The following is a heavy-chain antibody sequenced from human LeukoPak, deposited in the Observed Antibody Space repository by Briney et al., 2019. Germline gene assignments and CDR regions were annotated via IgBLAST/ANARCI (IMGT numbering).Heavy chain of an antibody. V-gene: IGHV3-7*01. CDR3: ARDAVGYCSGGSCYKPFDY. Sequence: PGGSLRLSCAASGFTFSIYWMSWFRQAPGKGLEWVAHIKKDGSEKYYVDSVEGRFTISRDNAKNSLYLQMNSLRAEDTAVYYCARDAVGYCSGGSCYKPFDYWGQGTLVTVSS. D-gene: IGHD2-15*01. CDR1: GFTFSIYW. CDR2: IKKDGSEK. J-gene: IGHJ4*02.